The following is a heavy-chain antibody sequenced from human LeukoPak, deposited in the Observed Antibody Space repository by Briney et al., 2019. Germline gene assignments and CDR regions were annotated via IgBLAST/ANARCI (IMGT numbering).Heavy chain of an antibody. D-gene: IGHD6-19*01. V-gene: IGHV3-74*01. Sequence: PGGSLRLSCAASGFTFSSYWMHWVRQAPGKGLVWVSRINSDGSSTSYADSVKGRLTISRDNAKNTLYLQMNSLRAEDTAVYYCARGNGGWYWGFDYWGQGTLVTVSS. J-gene: IGHJ4*02. CDR3: ARGNGGWYWGFDY. CDR1: GFTFSSYW. CDR2: INSDGSST.